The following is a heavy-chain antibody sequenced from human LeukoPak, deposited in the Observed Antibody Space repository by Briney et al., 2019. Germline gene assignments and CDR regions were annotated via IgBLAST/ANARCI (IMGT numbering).Heavy chain of an antibody. CDR1: GFTFSSYG. V-gene: IGHV3-30*02. D-gene: IGHD3/OR15-3a*01. Sequence: GGALRLSCAASGFTFSSYGMHWVRQAPGKGLEWVALIRYDGSKKDYADSVRGRFTISRDNSKNTLYLQMNSLRAEDTAMYYCVRTGDTERFDYWGQGTLVTVSS. CDR2: IRYDGSKK. CDR3: VRTGDTERFDY. J-gene: IGHJ4*02.